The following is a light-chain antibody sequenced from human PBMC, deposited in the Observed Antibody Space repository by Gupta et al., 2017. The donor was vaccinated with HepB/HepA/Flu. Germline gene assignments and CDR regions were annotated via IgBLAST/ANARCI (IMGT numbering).Light chain of an antibody. V-gene: IGKV3-15*01. CDR3: QQYHVWPPIT. CDR1: QSLSSN. Sequence: ELVLTQSPPTLSVSLGDRVTLSCRASQSLSSNLAWYQKKPGQAHRLLIYGASTRATGIPDRFSGSGSGTEFTLTISSRQSEDFAVYYCQQYHVWPPITFGQGTRLDLK. CDR2: GAS. J-gene: IGKJ5*01.